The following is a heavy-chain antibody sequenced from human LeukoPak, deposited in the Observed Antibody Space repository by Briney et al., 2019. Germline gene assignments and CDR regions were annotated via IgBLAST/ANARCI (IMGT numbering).Heavy chain of an antibody. Sequence: GGSLRLSCAASGFTVSSNYMSWVRQAPGKGLEWVSVIYSGGSTYYADSVKGRFTISRDNSKNTLYLQMNSLRAEDTAVYYCARNYYDFWSGQKTYYFDYWGQGTLVTVSS. J-gene: IGHJ4*02. V-gene: IGHV3-66*01. CDR1: GFTVSSNY. CDR2: IYSGGST. D-gene: IGHD3-3*01. CDR3: ARNYYDFWSGQKTYYFDY.